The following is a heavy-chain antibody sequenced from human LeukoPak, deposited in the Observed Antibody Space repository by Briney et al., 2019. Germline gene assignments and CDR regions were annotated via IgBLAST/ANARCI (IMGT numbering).Heavy chain of an antibody. CDR3: ARDRVYNY. J-gene: IGHJ4*02. V-gene: IGHV3-53*01. CDR2: IYSGGST. CDR1: GFTVSSNH. Sequence: PGGSLRLSCAASGFTVSSNHMSWVRQAPGKGLEWVSTIYSGGSTYFADSVKGRFTISRDNSKNTLYLQMKSLRAEDTAVYYCARDRVYNYWGQGTLVTVS. D-gene: IGHD1-14*01.